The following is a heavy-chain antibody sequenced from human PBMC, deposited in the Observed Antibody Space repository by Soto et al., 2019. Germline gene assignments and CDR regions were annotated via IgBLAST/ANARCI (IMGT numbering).Heavy chain of an antibody. J-gene: IGHJ5*02. CDR1: GFTFSSYS. D-gene: IGHD6-13*01. Sequence: PGGSLRLSCAASGFTFSSYSMNWVRQAPGKGLEWVSYISSSSSTIYYADSVKGRFTISRDNAKNSLYLQMNSLRAEDTAVYYCARHPERIAEIGWFDPWGQGTQVTVSS. CDR2: ISSSSSTI. CDR3: ARHPERIAEIGWFDP. V-gene: IGHV3-48*01.